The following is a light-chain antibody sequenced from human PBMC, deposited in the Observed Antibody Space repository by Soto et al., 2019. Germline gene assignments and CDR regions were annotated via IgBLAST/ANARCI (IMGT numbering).Light chain of an antibody. V-gene: IGKV1-12*01. CDR1: QGISRW. CDR2: SAS. CDR3: QQANSFPLT. J-gene: IGKJ3*01. Sequence: DIQMTQLPSSMSASVGDRVTITCRASQGISRWLAWYHQKPGKAPNLLIYSASTLHSGVPSRFSGSGSGTDFTLTIRSLQPEDFGTYYCQQANSFPLTFGPGTKVDMK.